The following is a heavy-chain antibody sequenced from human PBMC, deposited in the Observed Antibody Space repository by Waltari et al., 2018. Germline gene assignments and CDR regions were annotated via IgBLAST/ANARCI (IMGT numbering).Heavy chain of an antibody. Sequence: QVQLVQSGAEVTKPGASVKVSCTASGYTFTSNYMHWVRQAPGQGLEWMGIINPSGGSTSYAQKFQGRVTMTRDTSTSTVYMELSSLRSEDTAVYYCARVGIAAAVDYWGQGTLVTVSS. V-gene: IGHV1-46*01. D-gene: IGHD6-13*01. J-gene: IGHJ4*02. CDR1: GYTFTSNY. CDR3: ARVGIAAAVDY. CDR2: INPSGGST.